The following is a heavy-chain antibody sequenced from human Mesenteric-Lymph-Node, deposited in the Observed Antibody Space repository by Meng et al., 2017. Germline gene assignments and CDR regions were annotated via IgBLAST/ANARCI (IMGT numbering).Heavy chain of an antibody. J-gene: IGHJ4*02. CDR3: AKDHSPAYFDY. D-gene: IGHD2-21*01. CDR1: AFTFSSYG. Sequence: QVQLVESGGGVVQPGRSLRLSCAASAFTFSSYGMHWVRQAPGKGLEWVAVISYDGSNKYYADSVKGRFTISRDDSQNTLYLQMNSLRAEDTAVYYCAKDHSPAYFDYWGQGTLVTVSS. CDR2: ISYDGSNK. V-gene: IGHV3-30*18.